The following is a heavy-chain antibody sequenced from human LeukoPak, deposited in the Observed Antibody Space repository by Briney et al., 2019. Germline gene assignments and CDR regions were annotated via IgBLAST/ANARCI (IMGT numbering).Heavy chain of an antibody. CDR2: ISAYSGNT. Sequence: RASVKVSCKASGYTFTIYGLNWVRQAPGQGLEWMGWISAYSGNTNYAQNPQDRVTMTTDTSTSTAYMELTNLRSDDTAVYYCARGEFPLDAFDIWGQGTMVTVSS. D-gene: IGHD3-10*01. CDR3: ARGEFPLDAFDI. V-gene: IGHV1-18*01. J-gene: IGHJ3*02. CDR1: GYTFTIYG.